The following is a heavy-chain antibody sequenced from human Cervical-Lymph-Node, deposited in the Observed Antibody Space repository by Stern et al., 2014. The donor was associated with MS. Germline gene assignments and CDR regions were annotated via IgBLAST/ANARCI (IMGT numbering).Heavy chain of an antibody. Sequence: QVQLQESGPGLVKPSQTLSLSCTVSGASVGIGSYSWNWIRQPAGKRLEWIGLLDATGTPNYSPSPQSRVTISVAASENQFSLKLTSLTAADTAVYYCASGYSGFDCFDYWGQGTLLTVSS. CDR1: GASVGIGSYS. CDR2: LDATGTP. CDR3: ASGYSGFDCFDY. D-gene: IGHD5-12*01. J-gene: IGHJ4*02. V-gene: IGHV4-61*02.